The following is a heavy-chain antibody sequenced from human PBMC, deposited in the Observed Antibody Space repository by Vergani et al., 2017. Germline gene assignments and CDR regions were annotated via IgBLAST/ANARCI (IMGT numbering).Heavy chain of an antibody. CDR3: ARASYSSSWYFWFDP. D-gene: IGHD6-13*01. Sequence: QLQLQESGSGLVKPSQTLSLTCAVSGGSISSGGYSWSWIRQPPGKGLEWIGCIYHSGSTYYNPSLKSRVTISVDRSKNQFSLKLSSVTAADTAVYYCARASYSSSWYFWFDPWGQGTLVTVSS. J-gene: IGHJ5*02. V-gene: IGHV4-30-2*01. CDR1: GGSISSGGYS. CDR2: IYHSGST.